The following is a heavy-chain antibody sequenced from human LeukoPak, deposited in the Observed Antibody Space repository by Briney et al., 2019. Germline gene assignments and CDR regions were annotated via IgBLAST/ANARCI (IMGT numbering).Heavy chain of an antibody. D-gene: IGHD4-23*01. J-gene: IGHJ6*02. CDR3: ARGGAGNYYYYGMDV. CDR2: INPNSGGT. CDR1: GYTFTGYY. V-gene: IGHV1-2*04. Sequence: ASVKVSCKASGYTFTGYYMHWVRQAPGQGLEWMGCINPNSGGTNYAQKFQGWVTMTRDTSISTAYMELSRLRSDDTAVYYCARGGAGNYYYYGMDVWGQGTTVTVSS.